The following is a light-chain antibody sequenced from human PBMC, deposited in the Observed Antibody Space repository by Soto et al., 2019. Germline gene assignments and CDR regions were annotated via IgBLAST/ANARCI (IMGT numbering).Light chain of an antibody. V-gene: IGLV2-8*01. CDR3: NSYAGSNIDV. CDR1: SSDVGGYNF. CDR2: EVT. Sequence: QSVLTQPPSASGSPGQSVTIPCTGTSSDVGGYNFVSWYQHHPGKAPKLIIDEVTKRPSGVPNRFSGSKSGNTASLTVSGLQAEDEADYYCNSYAGSNIDVFGPGTKLTVL. J-gene: IGLJ1*01.